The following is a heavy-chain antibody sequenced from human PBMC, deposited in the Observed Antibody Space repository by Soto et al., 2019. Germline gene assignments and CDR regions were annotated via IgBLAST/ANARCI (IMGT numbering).Heavy chain of an antibody. D-gene: IGHD3-22*01. J-gene: IGHJ5*02. CDR1: GGSISSGGYY. V-gene: IGHV4-31*03. Sequence: SETLSLTCTVSGGSISSGGYYWSWIRQHPGKGLEWIGYIYYSGSTYYNPSLKSRVTISVDRSKNQFSLKLSSVTAADTVVYYCARGHYYDSSGYYSNWFDPWGQGTLVTVSS. CDR3: ARGHYYDSSGYYSNWFDP. CDR2: IYYSGST.